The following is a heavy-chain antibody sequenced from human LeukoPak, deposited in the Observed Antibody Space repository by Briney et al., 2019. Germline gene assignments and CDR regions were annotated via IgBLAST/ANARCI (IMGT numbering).Heavy chain of an antibody. D-gene: IGHD6-13*01. CDR1: GFTFSSYG. V-gene: IGHV3-30*18. J-gene: IGHJ4*02. Sequence: GGSLRLSCAASGFTFSSYGMHWVRQAPGKGLEWVAVISYDGSNKYYADSVKGRFIISRDNSKNTLYLQMNSLRAEDTAVYYCAKDLRIAAAVPGYWGQGTLVTVSS. CDR2: ISYDGSNK. CDR3: AKDLRIAAAVPGY.